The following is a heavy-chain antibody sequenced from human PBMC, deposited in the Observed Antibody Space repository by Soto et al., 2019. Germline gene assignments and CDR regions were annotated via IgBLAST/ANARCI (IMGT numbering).Heavy chain of an antibody. D-gene: IGHD5-12*01. CDR3: ARSGYSSHGMDV. CDR2: IYPTDSDT. CDR1: GYIFTTYW. J-gene: IGHJ6*02. V-gene: IGHV5-51*01. Sequence: GESLKISCQGSGYIFTTYWIGCFLQMPGKGLEWMGIIYPTDSDTRYSPSFQGQVTISADKSISTAYLQWSSLRASDTAVYYCARSGYSSHGMDVWGQGTTVTVSS.